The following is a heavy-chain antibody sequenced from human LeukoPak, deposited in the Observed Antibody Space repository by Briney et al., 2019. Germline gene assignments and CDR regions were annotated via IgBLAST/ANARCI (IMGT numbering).Heavy chain of an antibody. D-gene: IGHD3-10*01. J-gene: IGHJ6*04. CDR3: ARFSSSSGSYYNVYYYYGMDV. V-gene: IGHV1-18*04. Sequence: GASVKVSCKASGYTFTSYGISWVRQAPGQGLEWIGWISAYNGNTNYAQKLQGRVTITTDTSTSTAYMELRSLRSDDTAVYYCARFSSSSGSYYNVYYYYGMDVWGKGTTVTVSS. CDR2: ISAYNGNT. CDR1: GYTFTSYG.